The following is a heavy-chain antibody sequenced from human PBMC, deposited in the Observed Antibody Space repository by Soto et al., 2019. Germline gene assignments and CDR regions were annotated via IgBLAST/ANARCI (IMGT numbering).Heavy chain of an antibody. CDR1: GFTFSDYY. J-gene: IGHJ4*02. CDR3: ARARGPAADYFDF. V-gene: IGHV3-11*05. CDR2: ISSSTSHT. D-gene: IGHD6-13*01. Sequence: QVQLVESGGGLVKPGGSLRLSCAVSGFTFSDYYMTWIRQAPGKGLEWVSYISSSTSHTNYADSVKGRFTISRGNGNNLLIPHLNSLSAQAPGVYYCARARGPAADYFDFWGQGTLVTVSS.